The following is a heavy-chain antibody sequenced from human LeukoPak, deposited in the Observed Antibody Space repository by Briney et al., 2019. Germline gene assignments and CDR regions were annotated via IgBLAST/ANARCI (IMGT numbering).Heavy chain of an antibody. CDR3: AKGIVGATRGIGFDY. V-gene: IGHV3-23*01. D-gene: IGHD1-26*01. Sequence: GGSLRLSCAASGFTFSSYAMSWVRQAPGKGLEWVSAISGSGGSTYYADSVKGRFTISRDNSKNTLYLQMNSLRAEDTAVYYCAKGIVGATRGIGFDYWGQGTLVTVSS. CDR1: GFTFSSYA. CDR2: ISGSGGST. J-gene: IGHJ4*02.